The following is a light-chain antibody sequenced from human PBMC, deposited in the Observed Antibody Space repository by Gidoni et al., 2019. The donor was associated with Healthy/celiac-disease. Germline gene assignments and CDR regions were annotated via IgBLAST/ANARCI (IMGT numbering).Light chain of an antibody. CDR3: QQSYSTPPYT. J-gene: IGKJ2*01. Sequence: DIQKTPATSSLSASVGDRVNITCRASQSISSYLNWYQQKPGKAPNLLIYSASSLQSGVPSRFSGSGSGTDFTLTISSLQPEDFATYYCQQSYSTPPYTFGQGTKLEIK. CDR2: SAS. CDR1: QSISSY. V-gene: IGKV1-39*01.